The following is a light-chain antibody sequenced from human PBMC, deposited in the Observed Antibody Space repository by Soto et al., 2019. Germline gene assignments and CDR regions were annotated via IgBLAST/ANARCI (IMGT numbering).Light chain of an antibody. CDR2: DAS. CDR1: QSVSSY. V-gene: IGKV3-11*01. Sequence: EIVLTQSPGTLSLSPGERAPLSCRASQSVSSYLAWYQQKPGQAPRLLIYDASNRVTGIPARFSGSGSGTDFTLTISSLEPEDFAVYYCQQRSNWPWTFGQGTKVDIK. CDR3: QQRSNWPWT. J-gene: IGKJ1*01.